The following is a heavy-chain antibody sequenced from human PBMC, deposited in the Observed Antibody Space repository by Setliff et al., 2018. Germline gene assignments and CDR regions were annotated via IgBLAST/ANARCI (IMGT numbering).Heavy chain of an antibody. CDR1: GYTFTGYY. J-gene: IGHJ4*02. V-gene: IGHV1-2*06. CDR2: INPNSGGT. Sequence: GASVKVSCKASGYTFTGYYMHWVRQAPGQGLEWMGRINPNSGGTNYAQKFQGRVTMTWDTSISTAYMELSRLRSDDTAVYYCARGPVMIVATGYFDYWGQGTLVTVSS. CDR3: ARGPVMIVATGYFDY. D-gene: IGHD3-22*01.